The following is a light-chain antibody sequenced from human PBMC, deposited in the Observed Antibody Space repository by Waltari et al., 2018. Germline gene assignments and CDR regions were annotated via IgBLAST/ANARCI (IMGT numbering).Light chain of an antibody. V-gene: IGKV3-15*01. CDR3: QQYIHFPGT. CDR2: GAS. J-gene: IGKJ2*01. Sequence: EILVSLSVTTVHASSRECETRPGRPHRDVSTNLAWYQQKPGQAPQPLIYGASTRFSGMPARFSGSGSGTEFTLNISSMQSEDFGVYYCQQYIHFPGTFGQGTKLEIK. CDR1: RDVSTN.